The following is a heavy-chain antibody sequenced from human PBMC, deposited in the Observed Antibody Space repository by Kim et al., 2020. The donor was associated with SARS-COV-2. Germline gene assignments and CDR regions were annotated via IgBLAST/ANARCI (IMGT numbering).Heavy chain of an antibody. V-gene: IGHV4-59*01. J-gene: IGHJ5*02. CDR3: ARARITMVRGESDNWFDP. CDR2: IYYSGST. Sequence: SETLSLTCTVSGGSISSYYWSWIRQPPGKGLEWIGYIYYSGSTNYNPSLKSRVTISVDTSKNQFSLKLSSVTAADTAVYYCARARITMVRGESDNWFDPWGQGTLVTVSS. D-gene: IGHD3-10*01. CDR1: GGSISSYY.